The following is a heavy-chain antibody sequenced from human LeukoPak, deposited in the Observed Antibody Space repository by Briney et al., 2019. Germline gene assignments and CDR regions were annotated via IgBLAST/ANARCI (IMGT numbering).Heavy chain of an antibody. D-gene: IGHD1-1*01. J-gene: IGHJ5*02. CDR1: GFTFSSYA. Sequence: PGGSLRLSCAASGFTFSSYAMSWVRQAPGKGLEWVSAISGSGGSTYYADSVKGRFTISRDNSKNTLYLQMNSLRAEDTAVYYCAKEESGQYNYWGAPGVFDPWGQGTLVTVSS. CDR3: AKEESGQYNYWGAPGVFDP. CDR2: ISGSGGST. V-gene: IGHV3-23*01.